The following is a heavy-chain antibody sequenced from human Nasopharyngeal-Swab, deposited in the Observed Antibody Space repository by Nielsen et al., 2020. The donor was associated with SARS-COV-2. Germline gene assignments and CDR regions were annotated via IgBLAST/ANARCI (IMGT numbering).Heavy chain of an antibody. CDR3: VRPEGVATSFKYYFQYGMDV. CDR1: GYSFTSYW. Sequence: GGSLRLSCKGSGYSFTSYWIAWVRQMPGKGLEGMGIIYPRDSDTRYSPSFQGQVTISADKSISTAYLQWSSLKASDTAMYYCVRPEGVATSFKYYFQYGMDVWGQGTMVTVPS. CDR2: IYPRDSDT. V-gene: IGHV5-51*01. D-gene: IGHD5-12*01. J-gene: IGHJ6*02.